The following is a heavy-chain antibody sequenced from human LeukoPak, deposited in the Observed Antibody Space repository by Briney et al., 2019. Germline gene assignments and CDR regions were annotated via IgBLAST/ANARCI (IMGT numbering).Heavy chain of an antibody. CDR1: GGSISRYY. J-gene: IGHJ5*02. D-gene: IGHD1-26*01. CDR2: IYYSGST. Sequence: WETLPLTCTVSGGSISRYYWSWIRQPPGKGLEWSGYIYYSGSTNYNPSLKSRVTISVDTSKNQFSLKLSSVTAADTAVYYCARRGRNNWFDPWGQGTLVTVSS. V-gene: IGHV4-59*08. CDR3: ARRGRNNWFDP.